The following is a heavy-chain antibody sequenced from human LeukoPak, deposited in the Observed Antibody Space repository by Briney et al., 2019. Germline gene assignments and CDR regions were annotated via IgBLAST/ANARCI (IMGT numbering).Heavy chain of an antibody. V-gene: IGHV1-2*02. CDR1: GYTFTDYY. CDR2: INPSDGDT. D-gene: IGHD2-15*01. Sequence: ASVKVSCKTSGYTFTDYYMQWVRQAPGQGLEWMGWINPSDGDTKSARKFQGRVTMTRDTSISTAYLELSRLTSDDTAIDYCARDCSGADCYSGNAFDIWGQGTMVTVSS. J-gene: IGHJ3*02. CDR3: ARDCSGADCYSGNAFDI.